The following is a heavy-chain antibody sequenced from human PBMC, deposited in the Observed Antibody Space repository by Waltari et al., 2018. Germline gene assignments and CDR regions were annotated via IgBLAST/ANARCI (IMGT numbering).Heavy chain of an antibody. Sequence: QVHLQQWGAGLLKPSETLSLTCAVYGGSFSGSYWSWIRQPPGKGLEWIGEINHSGSTNYTPSLKSRVKRYVDTSKNQFSLKLSSVNAADTDVYYCAKFDIWGQGTMVIVSS. CDR1: GGSFSGSY. J-gene: IGHJ3*02. CDR2: INHSGST. CDR3: AKFDI. V-gene: IGHV4-34*01.